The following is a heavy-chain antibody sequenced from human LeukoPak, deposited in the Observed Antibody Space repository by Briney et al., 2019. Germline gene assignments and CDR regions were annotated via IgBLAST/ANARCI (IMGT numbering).Heavy chain of an antibody. CDR3: AQPGGDYCSGGSCYYYGMDV. D-gene: IGHD2-15*01. CDR2: IIPIFGTA. V-gene: IGHV1-69*13. J-gene: IGHJ6*02. CDR1: GYTFTSYG. Sequence: GASVKVSCKASGYTFTSYGISWVRQAPGQGLEWMGGIIPIFGTANYAQKFQGRVTITADESTSTAYMELSSLRSEDTAVYYCAQPGGDYCSGGSCYYYGMDVWGQGTTVTVSS.